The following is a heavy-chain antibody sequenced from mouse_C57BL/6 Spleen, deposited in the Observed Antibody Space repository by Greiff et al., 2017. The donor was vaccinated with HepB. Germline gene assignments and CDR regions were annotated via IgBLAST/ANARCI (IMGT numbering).Heavy chain of an antibody. CDR2: IHPNSGST. Sequence: QVQLQQSGAELVKPGASVKLSCKASGYTFTSYWMHWVKQRPGQGLEWIGMIHPNSGSTNYNEKFKSKATLTVDKSSSTAYMQLSSLTSEDSAVYYCARSGIHPRGWFAYWGQGTLVTVSA. CDR3: ARSGIHPRGWFAY. V-gene: IGHV1-64*01. CDR1: GYTFTSYW. J-gene: IGHJ3*01.